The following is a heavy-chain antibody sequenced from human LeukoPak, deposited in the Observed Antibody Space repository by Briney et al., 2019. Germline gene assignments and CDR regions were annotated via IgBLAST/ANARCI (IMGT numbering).Heavy chain of an antibody. J-gene: IGHJ4*02. CDR1: GFTFSSYA. Sequence: PGGSLRLSCAASGFTFSSYAMSWVRQAPGKGLGWVSDISGSGGSTYYADSVKGRFTISRDNSKNTLYLQMNSLRAEDTAVYYCAKDRYCSGGSCYRGLDYWGQGTLVTVSS. CDR2: ISGSGGST. CDR3: AKDRYCSGGSCYRGLDY. V-gene: IGHV3-23*01. D-gene: IGHD2-15*01.